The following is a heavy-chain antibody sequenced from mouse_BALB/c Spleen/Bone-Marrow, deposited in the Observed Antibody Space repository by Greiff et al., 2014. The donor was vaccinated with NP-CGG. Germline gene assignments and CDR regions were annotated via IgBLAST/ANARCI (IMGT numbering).Heavy chain of an antibody. Sequence: VQLQQSGAELGRPGSSGRISCKASGKALRGPWMNWVKKRLGQGLEWIGQIYPGDGDTDYNGKFKGKATLTADKSSSTAYMQLSSLTSEDSAVYFCARGGISVDYWGQGTTLTVSS. V-gene: IGHV1-80*01. CDR2: IYPGDGDT. CDR1: GKALRGPW. J-gene: IGHJ2*01. CDR3: ARGGISVDY.